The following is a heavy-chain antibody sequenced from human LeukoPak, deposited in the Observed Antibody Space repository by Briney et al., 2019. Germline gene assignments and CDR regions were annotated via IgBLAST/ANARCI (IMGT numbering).Heavy chain of an antibody. Sequence: GGSLRLSCAASGFTFSSYAMSWVRQAPGKGLEWVSTISNSGGTTYYADSVKGRFTISRDDSENTLYLQMNSLRAEDTAVYYCTRGGGLATGGYWGQGTLVTVSS. V-gene: IGHV3-23*01. CDR3: TRGGGLATGGY. D-gene: IGHD2-8*02. CDR2: ISNSGGTT. J-gene: IGHJ4*02. CDR1: GFTFSSYA.